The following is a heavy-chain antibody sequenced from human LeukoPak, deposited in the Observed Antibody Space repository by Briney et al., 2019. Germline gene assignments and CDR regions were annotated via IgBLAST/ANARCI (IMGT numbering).Heavy chain of an antibody. D-gene: IGHD3-22*01. CDR2: INPNSGGT. V-gene: IGHV1-2*02. J-gene: IGHJ3*02. CDR1: GYTFTGYY. CDR3: ARVDRRLDSSGYSYPQVYAFDI. Sequence: ASVKVSCKASGYTFTGYYMHWVRQAPGQGLEWMGWINPNSGGTNYAQKFQGRVTITRDTSISTAYMELSRLRSDDTAVYYCARVDRRLDSSGYSYPQVYAFDIWDQGTMVTVSS.